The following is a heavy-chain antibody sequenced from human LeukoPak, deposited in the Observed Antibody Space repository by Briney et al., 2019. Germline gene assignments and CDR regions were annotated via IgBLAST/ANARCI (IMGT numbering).Heavy chain of an antibody. CDR2: IYYSGST. CDR1: GGSISSSSYY. J-gene: IGHJ4*02. V-gene: IGHV4-39*01. D-gene: IGHD6-19*01. CDR3: ATTRPDSGWYDY. Sequence: SETLSLICTVSGGSISSSSYYWGWIRQPPGKGLEWIGSIYYSGSTYYNPSLKSRVTISVDTSKNQFSLKLSSVTAADTAVYYCATTRPDSGWYDYWGQGTLVTVSS.